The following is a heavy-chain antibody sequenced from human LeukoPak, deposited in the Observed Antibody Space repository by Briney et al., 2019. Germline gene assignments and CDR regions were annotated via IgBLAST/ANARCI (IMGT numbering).Heavy chain of an antibody. CDR2: VSFDGSAK. J-gene: IGHJ4*02. D-gene: IGHD2-2*03. CDR3: ARDNGYCSSTSCTYYFDY. V-gene: IGHV3-30*04. Sequence: PGGSLRLSCAGSGFIFSSYPIHWVRQAPGKGLEWVALVSFDGSAKYYADSVKGRFTISRDNSKNTLYLQMNSLRAEDTAVYYCARDNGYCSSTSCTYYFDYWGQGTLVTVSS. CDR1: GFIFSSYP.